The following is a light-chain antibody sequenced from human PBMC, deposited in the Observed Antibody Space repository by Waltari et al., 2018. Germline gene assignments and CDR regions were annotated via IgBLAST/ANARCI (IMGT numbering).Light chain of an antibody. CDR2: SAS. Sequence: RDGQNSNHCLHCHQQKQGHAPNALIYSASSLQSGVPSRFSGSESGTEFTLTIRSLQPEDFATYYCQQSYTTPYTFGQGTKLEIK. V-gene: IGKV1-39*01. CDR1: QNSNHC. J-gene: IGKJ2*01. CDR3: QQSYTTPYT.